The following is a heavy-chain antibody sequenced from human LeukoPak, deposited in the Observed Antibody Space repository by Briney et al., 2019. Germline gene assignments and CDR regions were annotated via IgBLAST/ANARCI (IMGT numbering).Heavy chain of an antibody. CDR1: GFTFSSYA. J-gene: IGHJ4*02. V-gene: IGHV3-23*01. D-gene: IGHD2-15*01. Sequence: GGSLRLSCAASGFTFSSYAMSWVRQAPGKGLEWVSAISGSGGSTYYADSVKGRFTISRDNSKNTLYLQMNSLRAEDTAVYYSAKSASLGYCSGGSCYFDYWGQGTLVTVSS. CDR2: ISGSGGST. CDR3: AKSASLGYCSGGSCYFDY.